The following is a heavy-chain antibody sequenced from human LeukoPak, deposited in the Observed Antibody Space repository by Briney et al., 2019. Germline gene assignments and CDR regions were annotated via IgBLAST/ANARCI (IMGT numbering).Heavy chain of an antibody. CDR1: GFTFNTFN. CDR3: TRGHYDVLAASYKWTPDY. J-gene: IGHJ4*02. Sequence: PGGSLRLSCAASGFTFNTFNMNWVRQAPGKGLEWVSSITSGGDYIYYADSVKGRFTTSRDNAKNSLSLQLNSLRVEDTAVYYCTRGHYDVLAASYKWTPDYWGQGTLVTVSS. D-gene: IGHD3-9*01. CDR2: ITSGGDYI. V-gene: IGHV3-21*01.